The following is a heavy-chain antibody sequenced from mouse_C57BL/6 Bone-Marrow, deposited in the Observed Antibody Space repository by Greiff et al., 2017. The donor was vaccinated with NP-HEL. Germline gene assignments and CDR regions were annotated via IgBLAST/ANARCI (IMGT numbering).Heavy chain of an antibody. D-gene: IGHD2-1*01. CDR1: GYSFTDYN. Sequence: VQLKESGPELVKPGASVKISCKASGYSFTDYNMNWVKQSNGKSLEWIGVINPNYGTTSYNQKFKGKATLTVDQSSSTAYMQLNSLTSEDSAVYYCARSGDGNYVGYYAMDYWGQGTSVTVSS. CDR2: INPNYGTT. V-gene: IGHV1-39*01. CDR3: ARSGDGNYVGYYAMDY. J-gene: IGHJ4*01.